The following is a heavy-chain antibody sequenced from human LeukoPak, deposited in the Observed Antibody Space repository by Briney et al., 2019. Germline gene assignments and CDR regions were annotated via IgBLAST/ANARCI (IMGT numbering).Heavy chain of an antibody. CDR3: VRDSSSLY. D-gene: IGHD6-6*01. CDR1: GFTFSRYA. J-gene: IGHJ4*02. CDR2: TSDDGTIK. Sequence: GGSLRLSCTASGFTFSRYAFHWVRQAPGKGLEWLAVTSDDGTIKYYADSVKGRITISRDNSNNTVYLRMNSLRAEDTAVYYCVRDSSSLYWGQGTLVTVSS. V-gene: IGHV3-30-3*01.